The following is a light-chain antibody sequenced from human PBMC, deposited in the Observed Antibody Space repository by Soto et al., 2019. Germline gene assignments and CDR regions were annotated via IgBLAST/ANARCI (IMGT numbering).Light chain of an antibody. J-gene: IGKJ5*01. CDR2: TAS. CDR3: HQYGSSPYT. CDR1: QSVSSN. V-gene: IGKV3-20*01. Sequence: EIVLPQSPAPRSLSPGERSTLSCRASQSVSSNLAWYQQKPGQAPRLLISTASSRATDIPDRFSGSGSGTDFTLTISRLEPEDFAVYYCHQYGSSPYTFGQGTRLEI.